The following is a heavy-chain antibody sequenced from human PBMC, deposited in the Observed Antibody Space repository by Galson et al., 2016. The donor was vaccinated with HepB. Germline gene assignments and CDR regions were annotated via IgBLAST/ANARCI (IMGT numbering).Heavy chain of an antibody. Sequence: SVKVSCKASGDTLNTYTITWVRQAPGQGLEWMGEILPIVGTANYAQKFQGRVTITADESTTTVSMELSSLRSEDTAVYYCARDRYSSGYYGMDVWGQGTTVTVSS. CDR1: GDTLNTYT. V-gene: IGHV1-69*13. CDR2: ILPIVGTA. J-gene: IGHJ6*02. D-gene: IGHD3-22*01. CDR3: ARDRYSSGYYGMDV.